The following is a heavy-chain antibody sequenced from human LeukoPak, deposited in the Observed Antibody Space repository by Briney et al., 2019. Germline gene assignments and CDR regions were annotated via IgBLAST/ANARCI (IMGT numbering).Heavy chain of an antibody. V-gene: IGHV3-33*01. D-gene: IGHD3-16*02. CDR2: IWYDGSSK. CDR1: GFTFSSYG. J-gene: IGHJ4*02. Sequence: GGSLRLSCAASGFTFSSYGMHWVRQAPGKGLEWVALIWYDGSSKHYADSVRGRFTISRDNSKNTLYLQVNSLRAEDTAVYYCARDFELSHWGQGTLVTVSS. CDR3: ARDFELSH.